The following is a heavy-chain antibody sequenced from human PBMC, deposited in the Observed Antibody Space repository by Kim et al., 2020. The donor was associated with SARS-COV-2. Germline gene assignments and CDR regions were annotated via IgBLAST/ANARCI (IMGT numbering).Heavy chain of an antibody. CDR3: ARSGDRPPYYYYGMDV. D-gene: IGHD1-26*01. V-gene: IGHV1-3*01. Sequence: FQGRVTITRDTSASTAYMELSSLRSEDTAVYYCARSGDRPPYYYYGMDVWGQGTTVTVSS. J-gene: IGHJ6*02.